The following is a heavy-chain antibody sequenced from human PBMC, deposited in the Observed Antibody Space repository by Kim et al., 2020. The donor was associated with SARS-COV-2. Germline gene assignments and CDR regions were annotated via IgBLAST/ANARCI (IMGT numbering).Heavy chain of an antibody. CDR2: IYPGDSDT. CDR3: ARTMRFGELPTGLYYGMDV. Sequence: GESLKISCKGSGYSFTSYWIGWVRQMPGKGLEWMGIIYPGDSDTRYSPSFQGQFTISADKSISTAYLQWSSLKASDTAMYYCARTMRFGELPTGLYYGMDVWGQGTTVTVSS. V-gene: IGHV5-51*01. CDR1: GYSFTSYW. D-gene: IGHD3-10*01. J-gene: IGHJ6*02.